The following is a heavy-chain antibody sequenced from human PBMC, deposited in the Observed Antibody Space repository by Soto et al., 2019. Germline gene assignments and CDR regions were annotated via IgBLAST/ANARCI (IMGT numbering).Heavy chain of an antibody. CDR2: ISDDGSKK. J-gene: IGHJ6*02. D-gene: IGHD6-19*01. V-gene: IGHV3-30*03. CDR1: GFTFSSYG. CDR3: VVTGRAVAGTKPSVGYYYGMDV. Sequence: QVQLVESGGGLIQPGMSLRLSCIASGFTFSSYGMHSVRKAPGKGLEWVAVISDDGSKKYYADSVKGRFTISKDNSKNALYLQMNSLSAEDTAVYYCVVTGRAVAGTKPSVGYYYGMDVWGQGTTVTVSS.